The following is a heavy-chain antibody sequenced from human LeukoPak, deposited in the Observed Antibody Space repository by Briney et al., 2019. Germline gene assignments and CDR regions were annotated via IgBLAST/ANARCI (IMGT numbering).Heavy chain of an antibody. D-gene: IGHD3-10*01. CDR2: INPNSGGT. CDR3: AYYYGSGSYYYFDY. Sequence: WASVKVSCKASGYTFTGYYMHWVRQAPGQGLEWMGRINPNSGGTNYAQKFRGRVTMTRDTSISTAYMELSRLRSDDTAVYYCAYYYGSGSYYYFDYWGQGTLVTVSS. J-gene: IGHJ4*02. V-gene: IGHV1-2*06. CDR1: GYTFTGYY.